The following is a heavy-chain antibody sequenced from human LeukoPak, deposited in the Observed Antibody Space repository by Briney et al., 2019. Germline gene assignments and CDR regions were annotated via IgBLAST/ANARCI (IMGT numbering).Heavy chain of an antibody. Sequence: SETLSLTCTVSGGSIRSYYWSWIRQAPGKGLEWVGYIYGSGSTNYSPSLKSRVTISVDMSKNQVSLKLSSVTAAETAVYYCARSPSSSPYFDYWGQGTLVTVSS. V-gene: IGHV4-59*01. CDR1: GGSIRSYY. D-gene: IGHD6-6*01. CDR3: ARSPSSSPYFDY. J-gene: IGHJ4*02. CDR2: IYGSGST.